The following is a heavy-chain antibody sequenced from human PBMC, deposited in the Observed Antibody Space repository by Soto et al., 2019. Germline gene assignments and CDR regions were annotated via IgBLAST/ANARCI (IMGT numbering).Heavy chain of an antibody. V-gene: IGHV2-5*02. D-gene: IGHD3-22*01. CDR2: IYWDDDK. CDR3: AHIKVSADYYYDSSGPYAAAVAFDI. Sequence: SGPTLVKPTQTLTLTCTFSGFSLSTSGVGVGWIRQPPGKALEWLALIYWDDDKRYSPSLKSRLTITKDTSKNQVVLTMTNMDPVDTATYYCAHIKVSADYYYDSSGPYAAAVAFDIWGQGTMVTVSS. CDR1: GFSLSTSGVG. J-gene: IGHJ3*02.